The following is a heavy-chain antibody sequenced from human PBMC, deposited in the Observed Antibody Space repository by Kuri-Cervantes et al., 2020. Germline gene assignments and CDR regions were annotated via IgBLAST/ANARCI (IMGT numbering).Heavy chain of an antibody. V-gene: IGHV3-23*01. CDR1: GFTFSTYA. J-gene: IGHJ4*02. CDR3: ARADRGYFDY. CDR2: ISGSGGST. Sequence: GGSLRLSCAASGFTFSTYAMTWVRQAPGKGLEWVSAISGSGGSTSYADSVEGRFTISRDNSKNTLYLQMNSLRAEDTAVYYCARADRGYFDYWGQGTLVTVSS.